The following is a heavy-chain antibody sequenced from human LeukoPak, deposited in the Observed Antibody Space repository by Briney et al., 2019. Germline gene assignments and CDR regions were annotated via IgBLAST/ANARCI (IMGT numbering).Heavy chain of an antibody. J-gene: IGHJ4*02. CDR2: ISGSGGST. CDR3: AKALYGDYVETYFDY. Sequence: GGSLRLSCAASGFTFSSYAMSWVRQAPGKGPEWVSAISGSGGSTYYADSVKGRFTISRDNSKNTLYLQMNSLRAEDTAVYYCAKALYGDYVETYFDYWGQGTLVTVSS. D-gene: IGHD4-17*01. CDR1: GFTFSSYA. V-gene: IGHV3-23*01.